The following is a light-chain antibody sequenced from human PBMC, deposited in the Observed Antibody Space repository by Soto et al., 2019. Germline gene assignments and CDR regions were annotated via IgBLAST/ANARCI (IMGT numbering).Light chain of an antibody. V-gene: IGKV3D-20*02. CDR1: QSVSSSY. CDR2: GAS. Sequence: EIVLTQSPVTLSLSPGERATLSCRASQSVSSSYLAWYQQKPGQAPRPLIYGASSRATGIPDRFSGSGSGTDFTLTISSLEPEDFAVYYCQQGGNWPLTFGQGTRLEIK. CDR3: QQGGNWPLT. J-gene: IGKJ5*01.